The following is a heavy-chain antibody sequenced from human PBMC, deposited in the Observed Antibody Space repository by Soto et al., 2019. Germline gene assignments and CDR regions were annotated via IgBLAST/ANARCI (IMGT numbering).Heavy chain of an antibody. V-gene: IGHV4-39*01. Sequence: SETLSLACTVSGDSITSNSYFWAWIRQPPGKGLEWIGSIYYSGTTYYNPSLKSRVTISVDRSKNQFSLKLSSVTAADTAVYYCARGSGYSYGWRRWFAPWGQGTLVTVSS. CDR2: IYYSGTT. CDR3: ARGSGYSYGWRRWFAP. J-gene: IGHJ5*02. D-gene: IGHD5-18*01. CDR1: GDSITSNSYF.